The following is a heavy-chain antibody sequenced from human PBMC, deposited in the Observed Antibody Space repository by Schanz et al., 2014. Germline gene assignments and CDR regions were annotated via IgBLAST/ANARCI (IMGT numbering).Heavy chain of an antibody. J-gene: IGHJ4*02. Sequence: QVQLVQSGAEVKKPGASVKVSCKASGYTFTGHHMHWVRQAPGQGLEWMGWMNPNSGNTGYAQKFQGRVTMTRDTPISTAYMELRSLRSDDTAVYYCARDRDQWDGNFCDFWGQGTLVTVSS. CDR3: ARDRDQWDGNFCDF. CDR2: MNPNSGNT. CDR1: GYTFTGHH. V-gene: IGHV1-8*02. D-gene: IGHD1-26*01.